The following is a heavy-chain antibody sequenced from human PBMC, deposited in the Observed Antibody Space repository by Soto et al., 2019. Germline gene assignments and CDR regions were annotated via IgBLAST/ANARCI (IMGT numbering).Heavy chain of an antibody. CDR3: ARGPTDYYDNSANYFLDY. Sequence: QVQLVQSGAEVKKPGASVKVSCKASVYTFITYGVIWLRQAPGQGLDWRGWISTYNGNTRYAERLQGRVTMTTDTTTNTAYMELRNLRSDDTAVYYCARGPTDYYDNSANYFLDYWGQGTLVTVSS. D-gene: IGHD3-22*01. V-gene: IGHV1-18*01. J-gene: IGHJ4*02. CDR1: VYTFITYG. CDR2: ISTYNGNT.